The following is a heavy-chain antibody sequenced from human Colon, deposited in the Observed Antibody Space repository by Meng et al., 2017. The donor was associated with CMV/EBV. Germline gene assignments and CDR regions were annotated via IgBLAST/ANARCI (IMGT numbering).Heavy chain of an antibody. V-gene: IGHV3-21*01. CDR1: GFTFSSYS. J-gene: IGHJ4*02. CDR3: AREDFDY. CDR2: ISSSSSYI. Sequence: GESLKISCAASGFTFSSYSMNWVRQAPGKGLEWVSSISSSSSYIYYADSVKGRFTISRDNAKNSLYLQMNSLRAEDTAVYYCAREDFDYWGQGMLVTVAS.